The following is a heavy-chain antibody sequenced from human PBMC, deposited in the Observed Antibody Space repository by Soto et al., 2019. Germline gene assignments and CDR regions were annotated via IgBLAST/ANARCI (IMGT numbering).Heavy chain of an antibody. CDR1: GGSFSGYY. J-gene: IGHJ4*02. V-gene: IGHV4-34*01. D-gene: IGHD5-12*01. Sequence: LSLTCAVYGGSFSGYYWSWIRQPPGKGLEWIGEINHSGSTNYNPSLKSRVTISVDTSKNQFSLKLSSVTAADTAVYYCARGQMATITLDFDYWGQGTLVTVSS. CDR3: ARGQMATITLDFDY. CDR2: INHSGST.